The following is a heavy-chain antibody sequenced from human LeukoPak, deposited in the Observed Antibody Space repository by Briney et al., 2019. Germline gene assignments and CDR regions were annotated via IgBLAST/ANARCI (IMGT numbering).Heavy chain of an antibody. CDR1: GYTFTGYY. D-gene: IGHD5-24*01. CDR3: ARGGDGYNRRFDC. V-gene: IGHV1-2*02. J-gene: IGHJ4*02. Sequence: ASVKVSCTAPGYTFTGYYMHWVRQAPGQGLEWMGCINPNSGDTVYAHNFQARVTMTRDTSISTAYMELSSLRSDDTAVYYCARGGDGYNRRFDCWGQGTLVTVSS. CDR2: INPNSGDT.